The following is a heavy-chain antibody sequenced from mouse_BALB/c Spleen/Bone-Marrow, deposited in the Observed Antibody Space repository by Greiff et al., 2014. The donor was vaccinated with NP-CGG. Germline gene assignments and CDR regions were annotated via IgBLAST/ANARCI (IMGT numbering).Heavy chain of an antibody. CDR1: GYSITRDYA. D-gene: IGHD2-4*01. CDR3: ARSSSYDYDVGFAY. Sequence: VQLQQSGPGLVKPSQSLSLTCIVTGYSITRDYAWNWIRQLPGNKLEWIGYISYSGSTTYNPSLESRISITRDTSKNQFFLQLNSVTTEDTATYYCARSSSYDYDVGFAYWGQGTLVTVSA. CDR2: ISYSGST. V-gene: IGHV3-2*02. J-gene: IGHJ3*01.